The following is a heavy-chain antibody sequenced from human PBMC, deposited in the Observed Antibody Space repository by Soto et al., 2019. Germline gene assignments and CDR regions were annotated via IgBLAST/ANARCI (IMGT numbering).Heavy chain of an antibody. CDR2: IYYSGST. V-gene: IGHV4-39*01. D-gene: IGHD3-10*01. Sequence: PSETLSLTCTVSGRSISSSSYYWGWFRQPPGKGLEWIGSIYYSGSTYYNPSLKSRVTISVDTSKNQFSLKLSSVTAADTAVYYCAKGGSGSYSNAFDIWGQGTMVT. J-gene: IGHJ3*02. CDR1: GRSISSSSYY. CDR3: AKGGSGSYSNAFDI.